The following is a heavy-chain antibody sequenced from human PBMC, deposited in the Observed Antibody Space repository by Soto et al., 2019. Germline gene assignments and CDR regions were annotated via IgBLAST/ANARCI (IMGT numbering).Heavy chain of an antibody. J-gene: IGHJ4*02. Sequence: GGSLRLSCSASGFTVSSYAMHWVRQAPGKGLEYVSAISSNGGSTYYADSVKGRFTISRDNSKNTLYLQMSSLRAEDTAVYYCVKGKYSSSLLPPTFDYWGQGTLVTVSS. CDR3: VKGKYSSSLLPPTFDY. V-gene: IGHV3-64D*06. CDR1: GFTVSSYA. CDR2: ISSNGGST. D-gene: IGHD6-6*01.